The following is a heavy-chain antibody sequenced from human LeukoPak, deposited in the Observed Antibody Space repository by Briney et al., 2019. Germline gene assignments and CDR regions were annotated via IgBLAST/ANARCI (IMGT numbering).Heavy chain of an antibody. Sequence: PSETLSLTCTVSGGSISSYYWSWIRQPPGKGLEWIGYIYYSGSTNYNPSLKSRVTISVDTSKNQFSLRLSSVTAADTAVYYCARGRVTGTWVYYYYYYMDVWGKGTTVTVSS. D-gene: IGHD1-20*01. CDR1: GGSISSYY. CDR2: IYYSGST. CDR3: ARGRVTGTWVYYYYYYMDV. J-gene: IGHJ6*03. V-gene: IGHV4-59*12.